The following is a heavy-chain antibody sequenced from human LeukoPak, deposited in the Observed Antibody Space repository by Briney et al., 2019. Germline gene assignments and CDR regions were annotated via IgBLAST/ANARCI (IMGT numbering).Heavy chain of an antibody. CDR2: IWYDGSNK. V-gene: IGHV3-33*01. D-gene: IGHD4-17*01. CDR1: GFTFSSYG. Sequence: QPGGSLRLSCAASGFTFSSYGMHWVRQAPGKGLEWVAVIWYDGSNKYYADSVKGRFTISRDNSKNTLYLQMNSLRAEDTAVYYCARDRGTVTLYYYYGMDVWGQGTTVSVSS. J-gene: IGHJ6*02. CDR3: ARDRGTVTLYYYYGMDV.